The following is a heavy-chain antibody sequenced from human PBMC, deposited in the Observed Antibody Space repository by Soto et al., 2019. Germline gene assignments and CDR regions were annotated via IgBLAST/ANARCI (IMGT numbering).Heavy chain of an antibody. J-gene: IGHJ5*02. CDR1: GYSFTVYG. Sequence: QVRLVQSGAEVKRPGASVKVSCKTYGYSFTVYGISWVRQAPGQGLEWMGWMSTYTGDTNYARKFRGRVTMTTDISASTASMELRSLTSDDTAVYYCARDPGGATGFDPWGQGT. CDR2: MSTYTGDT. CDR3: ARDPGGATGFDP. D-gene: IGHD3-10*01. V-gene: IGHV1-18*01.